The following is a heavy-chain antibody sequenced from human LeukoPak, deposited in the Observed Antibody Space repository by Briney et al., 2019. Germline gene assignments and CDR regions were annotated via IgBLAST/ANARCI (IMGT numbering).Heavy chain of an antibody. J-gene: IGHJ6*03. CDR3: ARAQGGSSTIFYYYYYMDV. D-gene: IGHD2-2*01. Sequence: EASVKVSCKASGYTFTGYYMHWVRQAPGQGLEWMGWINPNSGGTNYAQKFQGRVTMTRDTSISTAYMELSSLRSEDTAVYYCARAQGGSSTIFYYYYYMDVWGKGTTVTVSS. CDR2: INPNSGGT. V-gene: IGHV1-2*02. CDR1: GYTFTGYY.